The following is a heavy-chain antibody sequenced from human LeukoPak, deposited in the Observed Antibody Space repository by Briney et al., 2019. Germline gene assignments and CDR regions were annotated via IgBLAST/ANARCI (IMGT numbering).Heavy chain of an antibody. CDR3: ARNPPRTGDFNS. Sequence: GASVTVSCTASGYTFTIYAMHWVRQAPGQRLEWMGWINAGNGNTKYSQKFQGRVTMTRDTSTNTAYMELSGLTSEDTAVYYCARNPPRTGDFNSWGQGALVTVSS. J-gene: IGHJ4*02. D-gene: IGHD7-27*01. V-gene: IGHV1-3*01. CDR1: GYTFTIYA. CDR2: INAGNGNT.